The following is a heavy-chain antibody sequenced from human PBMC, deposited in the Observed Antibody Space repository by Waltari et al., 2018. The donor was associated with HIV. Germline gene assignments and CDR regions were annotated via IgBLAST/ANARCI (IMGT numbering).Heavy chain of an antibody. CDR2: INPNSGGT. Sequence: VQLVQSGAEVKKPGASVKVSCKASGYTFSDYYMHGVRQAPGQGLEWMGWINPNSGGTRYAEKFQGRVTMTRDTSISTAYMELSRLRFDDTTVYYCARVFRGTVNYFDSRLGHWGQGTLVTVSS. J-gene: IGHJ5*02. CDR3: ARVFRGTVNYFDSRLGH. CDR1: GYTFSDYY. D-gene: IGHD3-22*01. V-gene: IGHV1-2*02.